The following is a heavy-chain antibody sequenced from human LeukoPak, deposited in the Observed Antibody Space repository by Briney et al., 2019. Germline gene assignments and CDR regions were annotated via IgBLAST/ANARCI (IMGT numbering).Heavy chain of an antibody. CDR3: ARGEKLGYCSGGSCYLLAFDY. Sequence: PSETLSLTCTVSGGSISSYYWSWIRQPAGKGLEWIGRIYTSGSTNYNPSLKSRVTMSVDTTKNQFSLKLSSVTAAETAVYYCARGEKLGYCSGGSCYLLAFDYWGQGTLVTVSS. V-gene: IGHV4-4*07. J-gene: IGHJ4*02. CDR2: IYTSGST. CDR1: GGSISSYY. D-gene: IGHD2-15*01.